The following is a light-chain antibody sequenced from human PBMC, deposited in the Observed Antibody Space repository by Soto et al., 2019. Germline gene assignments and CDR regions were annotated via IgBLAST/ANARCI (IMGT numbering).Light chain of an antibody. CDR1: QGISSA. CDR2: DAS. J-gene: IGKJ5*01. V-gene: IGKV1-9*01. Sequence: DIQMTQSPYSLSASVGDSVTITCRASQGISSALAWYQQKPGKAPKLLIYDASTLQSGVPSRFGGSGSGTEFTLTISSLQPEDSASYYCQQLNSYPTFGQGTRLEIK. CDR3: QQLNSYPT.